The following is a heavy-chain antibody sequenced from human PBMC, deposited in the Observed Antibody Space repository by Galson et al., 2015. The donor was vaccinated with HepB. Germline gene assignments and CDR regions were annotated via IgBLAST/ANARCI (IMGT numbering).Heavy chain of an antibody. D-gene: IGHD2-2*01. CDR2: ISGGSSTT. J-gene: IGHJ4*02. Sequence: SLRLSCAASGFTFSTYSMNWVRQTPGKGLEWLSYISGGSSTTYYADSVKGRFTISRDNAKNSLYLQMNSLRAEDAAVYYCARSGAYCPSTSCYLDYWGQGTLVTVSS. V-gene: IGHV3-48*01. CDR3: ARSGAYCPSTSCYLDY. CDR1: GFTFSTYS.